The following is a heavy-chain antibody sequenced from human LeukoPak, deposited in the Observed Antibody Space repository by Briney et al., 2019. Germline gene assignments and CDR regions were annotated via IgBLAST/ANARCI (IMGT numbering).Heavy chain of an antibody. CDR1: GGSISSGSYY. J-gene: IGHJ5*02. Sequence: SQTLSLTCTVSGGSISSGSYYWSWIRQPAGKGLEWIGRIYTSGSTNYNPSLKSRVTISVDTSKNQFSLKLSSVTAADTAVYYCARGGKSQLLYNWFDPWGQGTLVTVSS. D-gene: IGHD2-2*01. CDR3: ARGGKSQLLYNWFDP. V-gene: IGHV4-61*02. CDR2: IYTSGST.